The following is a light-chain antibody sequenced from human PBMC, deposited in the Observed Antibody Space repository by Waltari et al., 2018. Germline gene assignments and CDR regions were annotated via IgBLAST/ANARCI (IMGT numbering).Light chain of an antibody. CDR3: SSYTSSSTPYV. J-gene: IGLJ1*01. V-gene: IGLV2-14*01. CDR2: EVS. Sequence: QSALTQPASVSGSPGQSITISCTGTNSDVGGYNYVSWYQQHPGKAPKLMIYEVSNRPSGVSTRFSGSKSGNTASLTLSGLQAEDEADYYCSSYTSSSTPYVFGTGTKVTVL. CDR1: NSDVGGYNY.